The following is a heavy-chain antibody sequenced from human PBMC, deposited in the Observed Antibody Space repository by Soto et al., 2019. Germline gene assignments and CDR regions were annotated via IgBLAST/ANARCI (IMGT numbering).Heavy chain of an antibody. V-gene: IGHV1-2*02. CDR3: ARDSFLAAAGTGY. CDR1: GYTFTGYY. J-gene: IGHJ4*02. Sequence: QVQLVQSGAEVKKPGASVKVSCKAAGYTFTGYYMHWARQAPGQGLEWMGWINPNSGGTNYAQKFQRRAPMTRDTSISTAYMELSRLRSDDTAVDYCARDSFLAAAGTGYWGQGTRVTVSS. D-gene: IGHD6-13*01. CDR2: INPNSGGT.